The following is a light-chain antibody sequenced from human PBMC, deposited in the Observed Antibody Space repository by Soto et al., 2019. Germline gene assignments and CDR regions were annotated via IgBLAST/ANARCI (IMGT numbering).Light chain of an antibody. V-gene: IGKV1-8*01. J-gene: IGKJ3*01. CDR2: AAS. CDR1: QGISSY. Sequence: AIRVTQSPSSLSSSSGGRVTLTCRATQGISSYLAWYQQKPGKAPNLLIYAASTLQSGVPSRFSGSGSGTDFTLTISSLQPEDFVTYYCQQLKSSPFTFGPGTKVDIK. CDR3: QQLKSSPFT.